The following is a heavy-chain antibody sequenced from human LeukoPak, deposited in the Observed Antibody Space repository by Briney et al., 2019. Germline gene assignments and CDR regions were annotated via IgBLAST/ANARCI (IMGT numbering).Heavy chain of an antibody. J-gene: IGHJ4*02. CDR1: GFTVNTHF. D-gene: IGHD3-22*01. CDR2: LYHGDRT. CDR3: TRDRDDSSVLHYFDY. Sequence: GGSLRLSCAASGFTVNTHFMSWVRQAPGKGLEWVSVLYHGDRTYYADSVKGRFTISRDSSKNTVYLQMQNLRAEDTAVYYCTRDRDDSSVLHYFDYWGQGALVTVSS. V-gene: IGHV3-66*02.